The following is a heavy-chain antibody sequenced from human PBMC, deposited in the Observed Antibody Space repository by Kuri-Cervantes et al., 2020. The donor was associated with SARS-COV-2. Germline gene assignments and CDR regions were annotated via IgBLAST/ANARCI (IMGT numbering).Heavy chain of an antibody. Sequence: GSLRLSCTVSGGSISSGYYWGWIRQPPGKGLEWIGSIYHSGSTYYNPSLKSRVTISVDTSKNQFSLKLSSVTAADTAVYYCARRIRIAARPHYMDVWGKGTTVTVSS. D-gene: IGHD6-6*01. CDR2: IYHSGST. J-gene: IGHJ6*03. CDR3: ARRIRIAARPHYMDV. CDR1: GGSISSGYY. V-gene: IGHV4-38-2*02.